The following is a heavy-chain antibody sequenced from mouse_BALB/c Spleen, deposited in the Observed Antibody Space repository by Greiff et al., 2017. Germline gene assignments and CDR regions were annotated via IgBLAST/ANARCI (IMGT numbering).Heavy chain of an antibody. Sequence: EVQLQQSGAELVRPGALVKLSCKASGFNIKDYYMHWVEQRPEQGLEWIGWIDPENGNTIYDPKFQGKASITADTSSNTAYLQLSSLTSEDTAVYYCARDGNYFDYWGQGTTLTVSS. CDR3: ARDGNYFDY. J-gene: IGHJ2*01. V-gene: IGHV14-1*02. CDR2: IDPENGNT. D-gene: IGHD2-1*01. CDR1: GFNIKDYY.